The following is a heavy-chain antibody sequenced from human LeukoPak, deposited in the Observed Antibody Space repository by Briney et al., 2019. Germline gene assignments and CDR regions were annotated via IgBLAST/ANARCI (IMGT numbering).Heavy chain of an antibody. J-gene: IGHJ4*02. CDR3: ASHGPYYYDSSGPSWDDY. CDR2: IIPIFGTA. Sequence: SVKVSCKASGGTFSSYAISWVRQAPGQGLEWMGGIIPIFGTANYAQKFQGRVTITADESTSTAYMELSSLRSEDTAVYYCASHGPYYYDSSGPSWDDYWGQGTLVTVSS. D-gene: IGHD3-22*01. V-gene: IGHV1-69*01. CDR1: GGTFSSYA.